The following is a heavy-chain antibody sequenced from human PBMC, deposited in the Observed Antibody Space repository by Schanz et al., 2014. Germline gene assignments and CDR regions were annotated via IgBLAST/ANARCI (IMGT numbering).Heavy chain of an antibody. D-gene: IGHD6-13*01. V-gene: IGHV3-23*04. J-gene: IGHJ4*02. CDR1: GITFSDAW. Sequence: EVQLVESGGGWVQPGGSLRLSCAASGITFSDAWMSWVRQAPGKGLEWVSSFNDGGVNKYYADSVKGRFTISSDNSKSTLYLQMSSLRAEDTAVYYCAKSQGSSFDSWGQGTLVTVSS. CDR3: AKSQGSSFDS. CDR2: FNDGGVNK.